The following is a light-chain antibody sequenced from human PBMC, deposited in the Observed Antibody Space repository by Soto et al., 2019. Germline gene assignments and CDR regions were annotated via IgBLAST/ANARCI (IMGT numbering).Light chain of an antibody. CDR2: GAP. CDR1: QSLSSSD. J-gene: IGKJ2*01. Sequence: PGERVTLSCGASQSLSSSDLTWYQQKPGQAPRLLLYGAPTRATNIPARFSGSGSGTDFTLTISSLQPEDFAVYYCQQDYNSPYTFGQGTKLDIK. V-gene: IGKV3D-7*01. CDR3: QQDYNSPYT.